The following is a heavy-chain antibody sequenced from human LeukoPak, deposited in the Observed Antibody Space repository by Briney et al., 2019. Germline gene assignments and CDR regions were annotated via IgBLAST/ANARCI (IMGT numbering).Heavy chain of an antibody. CDR2: IIPIFGTA. V-gene: IGHV1-69*13. Sequence: GASVKVSCKASGGTFSSYAIGWVRQAPGQGLEWMGGIIPIFGTANYAQKFQGRVTITADESTSTAYMELSSLRSEDTAVYYCARDSVDTAMEGGGCDIWGQGTMVTVSS. D-gene: IGHD5-18*01. CDR3: ARDSVDTAMEGGGCDI. J-gene: IGHJ3*02. CDR1: GGTFSSYA.